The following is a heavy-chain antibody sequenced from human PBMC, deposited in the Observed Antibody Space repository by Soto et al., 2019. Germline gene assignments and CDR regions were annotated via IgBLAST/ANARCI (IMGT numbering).Heavy chain of an antibody. CDR1: GLTLSNAW. Sequence: SLTLSCAASGLTLSNAWMSWVGQSPGKGREWVGRIKSKTDGGTADYAAPVKGRFTMSRDDSKNTLYLQMNSLKTEDTAVYYCTTHRIVPAATNPDAFDIWGQGTMVTVSS. V-gene: IGHV3-15*01. CDR2: IKSKTDGGTA. CDR3: TTHRIVPAATNPDAFDI. D-gene: IGHD2-2*01. J-gene: IGHJ3*02.